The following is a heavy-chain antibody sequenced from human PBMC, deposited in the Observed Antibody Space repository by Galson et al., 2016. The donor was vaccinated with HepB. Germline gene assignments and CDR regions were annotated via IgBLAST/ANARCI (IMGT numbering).Heavy chain of an antibody. CDR3: VKDGAGAGWYDFDY. V-gene: IGHV3-64D*06. D-gene: IGHD6-19*01. J-gene: IGHJ4*02. Sequence: AVEGRFTISRDNSKDTLYLQMSSLRPDDTALYYCVKDGAGAGWYDFDYWGQGTLVTVSS.